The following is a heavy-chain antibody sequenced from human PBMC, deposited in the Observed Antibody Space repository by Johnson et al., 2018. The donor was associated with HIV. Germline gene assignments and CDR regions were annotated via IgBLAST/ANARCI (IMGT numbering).Heavy chain of an antibody. CDR3: AREREFTMCDAFDI. J-gene: IGHJ3*02. CDR1: GFTFNSYG. CDR2: ISYDGSNK. D-gene: IGHD3-10*02. Sequence: VQLVESGGGVVQPGRSLRLSCAASGFTFNSYGMHWVRQAPGKGLEWVAVISYDGSNKYYADSVKGRFTISRDNSKSTLYLQMNSLRPEDTAVYYCAREREFTMCDAFDIWGQGTMVTVSS. V-gene: IGHV3-30*03.